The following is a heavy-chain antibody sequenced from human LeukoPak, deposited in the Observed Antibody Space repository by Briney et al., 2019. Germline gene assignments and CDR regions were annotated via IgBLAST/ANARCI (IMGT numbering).Heavy chain of an antibody. CDR1: GFTFSSYA. V-gene: IGHV3-23*01. D-gene: IGHD3-3*01. Sequence: GGSLRLSCAASGFTFSSYAMSWVRQAPGKGLEWVSAISGSGGSTYYADSVKGRFTISRDNSKNTLYLQMNSLRAEDTAVYYCAKEGLRFLEWLPHPFDYWGQGTLVTVSS. J-gene: IGHJ4*02. CDR2: ISGSGGST. CDR3: AKEGLRFLEWLPHPFDY.